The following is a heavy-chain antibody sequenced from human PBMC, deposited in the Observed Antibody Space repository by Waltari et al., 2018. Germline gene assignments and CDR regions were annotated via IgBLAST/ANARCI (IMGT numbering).Heavy chain of an antibody. CDR3: ARVFSYGYSRGYDY. Sequence: EVELVESGGGLVQPGGSLRLSCAASGFTVSRNYMTWVRQAPGKWLEWVSVIYSGGTTYYADSVKGRFTISRDNSKNTLYLQMNSLRTEDTAVYYCARVFSYGYSRGYDYWGQGTLVTVSS. V-gene: IGHV3-66*02. CDR1: GFTVSRNY. D-gene: IGHD5-18*01. J-gene: IGHJ4*02. CDR2: IYSGGTT.